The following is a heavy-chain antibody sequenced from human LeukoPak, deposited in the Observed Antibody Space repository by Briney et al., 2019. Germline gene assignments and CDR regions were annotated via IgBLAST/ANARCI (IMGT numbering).Heavy chain of an antibody. CDR3: AKARGFAEFDY. V-gene: IGHV3-23*01. Sequence: GGSLRLSCAASGFTFRGHGMRWVRQAPGKGLEWVAAVSGSGDTTYYADSVKVRFTISRDNSKNTLYLQMNSLRAEDTVLYFCAKARGFAEFDYWGQGTLVSVSS. D-gene: IGHD3-10*01. J-gene: IGHJ4*02. CDR2: VSGSGDTT. CDR1: GFTFRGHG.